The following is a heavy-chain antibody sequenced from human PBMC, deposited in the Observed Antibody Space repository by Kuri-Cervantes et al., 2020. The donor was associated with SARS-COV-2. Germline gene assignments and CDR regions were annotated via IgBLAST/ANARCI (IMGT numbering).Heavy chain of an antibody. J-gene: IGHJ6*03. CDR2: ILHDGSNR. V-gene: IGHV3-30*02. Sequence: GESLKISCAASGFTFSSYGMRWVRQAPGKGLEWVTFILHDGSNRYYADSVKGRFTISRDNSKNTLYLQMNSLRAEDTAVYYCAKEGKYSSGWYDYYYYMDVWGKGTTVTVSS. CDR3: AKEGKYSSGWYDYYYYMDV. CDR1: GFTFSSYG. D-gene: IGHD6-19*01.